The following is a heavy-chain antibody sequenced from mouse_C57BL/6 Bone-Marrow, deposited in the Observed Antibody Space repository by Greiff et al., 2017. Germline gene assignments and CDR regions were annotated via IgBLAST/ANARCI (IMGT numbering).Heavy chain of an antibody. CDR2: FYPGSGSI. Sequence: QVQLQQSGAELVKPGASVKLSCKASGYNITEYTIHWVKQRSGQGLEWIGWFYPGSGSIKYNEKFKDKATLTADKSSSTVYMELSRLTSEDSAVXFGARHEERGVTTVYYAMDYWGQGTSVTVSS. J-gene: IGHJ4*01. V-gene: IGHV1-62-2*01. CDR3: ARHEERGVTTVYYAMDY. CDR1: GYNITEYT. D-gene: IGHD1-1*01.